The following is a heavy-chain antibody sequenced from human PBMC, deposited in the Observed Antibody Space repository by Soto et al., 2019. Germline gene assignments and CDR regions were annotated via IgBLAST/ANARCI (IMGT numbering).Heavy chain of an antibody. CDR2: IKADNTNT. Sequence: QVQLVQSGAEEKKPGASVKVSCKASGFTFSGYTIHWVRQAPGQRLEWMGWIKADNTNTKYSQKFQGRVTITRDTSASTVDMELSSLRSEDTAVDYCAREGGWYVDYWGQGTLVTVSS. CDR1: GFTFSGYT. D-gene: IGHD6-19*01. J-gene: IGHJ4*02. CDR3: AREGGWYVDY. V-gene: IGHV1-3*05.